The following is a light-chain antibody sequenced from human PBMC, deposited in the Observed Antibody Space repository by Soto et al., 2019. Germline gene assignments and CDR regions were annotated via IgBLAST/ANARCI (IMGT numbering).Light chain of an antibody. J-gene: IGKJ4*01. CDR2: SAS. V-gene: IGKV1-39*01. CDR1: QRISTF. CDR3: KQSYRLPLT. Sequence: DIQMTQSPSSLSAFVGDSVTITCHASQRISTFLNWYHQKPGKAPKLLIYSASYLQSGVPSNFMGSGSGTDFTLRIVTLQPKDFETYFCKQSYRLPLTFGGGTKVEI.